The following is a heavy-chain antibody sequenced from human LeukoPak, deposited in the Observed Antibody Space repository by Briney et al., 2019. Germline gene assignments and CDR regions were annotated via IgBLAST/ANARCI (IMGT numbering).Heavy chain of an antibody. CDR3: ASSSGYSPRYYYYGMDV. J-gene: IGHJ6*02. CDR2: ISAYNGNT. V-gene: IGHV1-18*01. Sequence: WASVKVSCKASGYSFTSYYMRWVRQAPGEGLEWMGGISAYNGNTNYAQKLQGRVTMTTDTSTSTAYMELRSLRSDDTAVYYCASSSGYSPRYYYYGMDVWGQGTTVTVSS. CDR1: GYSFTSYY. D-gene: IGHD3-22*01.